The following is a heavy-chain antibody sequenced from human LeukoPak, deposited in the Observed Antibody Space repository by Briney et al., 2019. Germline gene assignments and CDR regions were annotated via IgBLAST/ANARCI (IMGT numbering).Heavy chain of an antibody. CDR1: GFTFNNYD. CDR3: AKDGLSSRPYFFDY. D-gene: IGHD2/OR15-2a*01. Sequence: PGGSLRLSCAASGFTFNNYDMSWVRQAPGKGLEWVSAISVSGGSTYYADSVQGRVTISRDNSKNTVYLQMNSLRAEDTAVYYCAKDGLSSRPYFFDYWGQGTLVTVSS. CDR2: ISVSGGST. V-gene: IGHV3-23*01. J-gene: IGHJ4*02.